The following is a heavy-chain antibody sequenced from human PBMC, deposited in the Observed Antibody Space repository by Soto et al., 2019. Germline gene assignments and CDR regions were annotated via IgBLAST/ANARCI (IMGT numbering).Heavy chain of an antibody. D-gene: IGHD3-16*01. Sequence: ASVKVSCKASGYTVTSYAMHWVRQAPGQRLEWMGWINAGNGNTKYSQKFQGRVTITRDTSASTAYMELSSLRSEDTAVYYCASSDSGSYGYFDYWGQGTLVTVSS. CDR3: ASSDSGSYGYFDY. CDR2: INAGNGNT. CDR1: GYTVTSYA. J-gene: IGHJ4*02. V-gene: IGHV1-3*01.